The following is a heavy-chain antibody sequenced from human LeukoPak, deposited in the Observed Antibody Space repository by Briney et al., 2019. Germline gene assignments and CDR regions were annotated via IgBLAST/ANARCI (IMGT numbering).Heavy chain of an antibody. CDR2: IYYSGST. V-gene: IGHV4-39*01. CDR3: ARRIAVAGSPHFDY. CDR1: GGSISSSSYY. Sequence: SETLSLTCTVSGGSISSSSYYWGWIRQPPGKGLEWIGSIYYSGSTYYNPSLKSRVTISVDTSKNQFSLKLSSVTAADTAVYYCARRIAVAGSPHFDYWGQGTLVTVSS. J-gene: IGHJ4*02. D-gene: IGHD6-19*01.